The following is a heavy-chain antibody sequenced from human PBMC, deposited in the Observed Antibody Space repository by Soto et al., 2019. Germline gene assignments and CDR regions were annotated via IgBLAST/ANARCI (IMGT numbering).Heavy chain of an antibody. Sequence: PGGSLRLSCAASGFTFSSYGMHWVRQAPGKGLEWVAVIWYDGSNKYYADSVKGRFTISRDNSKNTLYLQMNSLRAEDTAVYYCARDRDTIFGVVWFDPWGQGTLVTVSS. V-gene: IGHV3-33*01. J-gene: IGHJ5*02. D-gene: IGHD3-3*01. CDR3: ARDRDTIFGVVWFDP. CDR1: GFTFSSYG. CDR2: IWYDGSNK.